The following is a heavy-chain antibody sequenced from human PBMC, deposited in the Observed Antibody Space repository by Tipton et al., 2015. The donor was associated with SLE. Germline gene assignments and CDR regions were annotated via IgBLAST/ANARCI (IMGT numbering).Heavy chain of an antibody. Sequence: SLRLSCAASGFTFSSYSMNWVRQAPGKGLEWVSSISSSSGYIYYADSVKGRFTISRDNSKNTLYLQMNSLRAEDTAVYYCARGILSGSYRVPSDYWGQGTLVTVSS. CDR3: ARGILSGSYRVPSDY. J-gene: IGHJ4*02. D-gene: IGHD1-26*01. V-gene: IGHV3-21*04. CDR1: GFTFSSYS. CDR2: ISSSSGYI.